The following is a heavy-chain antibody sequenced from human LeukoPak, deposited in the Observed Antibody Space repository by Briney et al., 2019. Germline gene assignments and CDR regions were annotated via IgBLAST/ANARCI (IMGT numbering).Heavy chain of an antibody. Sequence: SETLSLTCTVSGGSISSYYWSWIRQPPGKGLEWIGYIYYSGSTYYNPSLKSRVTISVDTSKNQFSPKLSSVTAADTAVYYCARTTMVRGTYYMDVWGKGTTVTISS. J-gene: IGHJ6*03. CDR3: ARTTMVRGTYYMDV. V-gene: IGHV4-59*12. D-gene: IGHD3-10*01. CDR2: IYYSGST. CDR1: GGSISSYY.